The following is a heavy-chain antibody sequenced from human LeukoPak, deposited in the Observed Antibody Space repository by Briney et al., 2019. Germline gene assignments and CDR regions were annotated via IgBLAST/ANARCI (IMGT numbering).Heavy chain of an antibody. CDR3: ARSYSGASYFDY. D-gene: IGHD3-10*01. V-gene: IGHV4-59*12. CDR2: IYYSGST. J-gene: IGHJ4*02. CDR1: GGSISSYY. Sequence: SETLSLTCTVSGGSISSYYWSWIRQPPGKGLEWIGYIYYSGSTNYNPSLKSRVTISVDTSKNQFSLKLSSVTAADTAVFHCARSYSGASYFDYWGQGTLVTVSS.